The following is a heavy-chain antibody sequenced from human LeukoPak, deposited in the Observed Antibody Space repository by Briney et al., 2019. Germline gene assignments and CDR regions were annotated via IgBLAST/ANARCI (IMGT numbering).Heavy chain of an antibody. J-gene: IGHJ4*02. Sequence: GGSLRLSCAASGFTFSSYWMHWVRQAPGKGLEWVSYISDSSSTIYYADSVKGRFTISRDNAKNSLHLQMNSLRDEDTAVYYCARDPNTVTSYFDYWGQGTLVTVSS. V-gene: IGHV3-48*02. CDR2: ISDSSSTI. CDR3: ARDPNTVTSYFDY. D-gene: IGHD4-17*01. CDR1: GFTFSSYW.